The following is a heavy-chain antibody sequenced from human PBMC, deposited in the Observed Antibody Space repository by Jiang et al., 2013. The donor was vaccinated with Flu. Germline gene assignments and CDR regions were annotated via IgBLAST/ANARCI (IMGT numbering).Heavy chain of an antibody. CDR3: ARGNNYGMGYYYYAMDI. CDR1: GDTFSNSV. CDR2: AIPIYGTA. D-gene: IGHD5-18*01. Sequence: SGAEVKKPGSSVKVSCKASGDTFSNSVIAWVRQAPGQGLEWMGGAIPIYGTANYAEKLQGRVTITADASTNTGYMELRSLRSEDTAVYYCARGNNYGMGYYYYAMDIWGNGTTVTVSS. V-gene: IGHV1-69*01. J-gene: IGHJ6*04.